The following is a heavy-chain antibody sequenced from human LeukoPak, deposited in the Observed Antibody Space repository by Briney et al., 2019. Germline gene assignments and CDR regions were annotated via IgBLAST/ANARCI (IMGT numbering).Heavy chain of an antibody. J-gene: IGHJ3*02. CDR1: GDSFSSHY. V-gene: IGHV4-59*11. D-gene: IGHD4-17*01. CDR3: ARGLVTVTKGFHI. CDR2: ISYIGTT. Sequence: SETLSLTCAVSGDSFSSHYWTWIRRPPGRGLEWIGYISYIGTTNYNPSLKSRVTISIDTSKNQFPLKLSSVTTADTAVYYCARGLVTVTKGFHIWGLGTMVSVSS.